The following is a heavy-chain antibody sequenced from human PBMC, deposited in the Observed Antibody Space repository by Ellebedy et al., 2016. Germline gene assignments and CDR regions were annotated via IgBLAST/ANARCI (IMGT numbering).Heavy chain of an antibody. J-gene: IGHJ6*02. CDR1: GYTFTGYY. CDR3: AREGTVDASMVRLYYGMDV. Sequence: ASVKVSCKASGYTFTGYYMHWVRQAPGQGLEWMGWINPNSGGTNYAQKFQGWVTMTRDTSISTAYMALRRLRSDDTAVYYCAREGTVDASMVRLYYGMDVWGQGTTVTVSS. V-gene: IGHV1-2*04. D-gene: IGHD5-18*01. CDR2: INPNSGGT.